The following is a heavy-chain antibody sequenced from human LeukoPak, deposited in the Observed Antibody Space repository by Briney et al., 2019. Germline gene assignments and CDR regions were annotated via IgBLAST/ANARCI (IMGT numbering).Heavy chain of an antibody. V-gene: IGHV3-30-3*01. D-gene: IGHD6-13*01. Sequence: PGGSLRLSCAASGFTFTNYAMHWVRQAPGKGLEWLAVISYDGSSKYYADSVKGRFTISRDNSQNTLYLRMDSLSVEDTAVYYCAREEAAPFDYWGQGTLLTVSS. J-gene: IGHJ4*02. CDR1: GFTFTNYA. CDR3: AREEAAPFDY. CDR2: ISYDGSSK.